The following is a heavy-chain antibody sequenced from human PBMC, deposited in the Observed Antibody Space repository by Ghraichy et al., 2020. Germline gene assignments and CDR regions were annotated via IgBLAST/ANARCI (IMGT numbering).Heavy chain of an antibody. CDR2: ISSSTTYT. V-gene: IGHV3-11*06. D-gene: IGHD5/OR15-5a*01. J-gene: IGHJ4*02. CDR3: ARAVAPTHVYGVDY. CDR1: GFTFSDYY. Sequence: GGSLRLSCAASGFTFSDYYMSWIRQAPGKGLEWVSYISSSTTYTNYADSVKGRFTISRDNAKNSLYLQMNSLRAEDTAVYYCARAVAPTHVYGVDYWGQGTLVTVSS.